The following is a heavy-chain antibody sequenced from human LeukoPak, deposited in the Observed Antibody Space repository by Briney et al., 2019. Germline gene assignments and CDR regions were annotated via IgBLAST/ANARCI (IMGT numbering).Heavy chain of an antibody. Sequence: GGSLRLSCAASGFTFSSYEMNWVRRAPGKGLEWVSYISSSVINIYYADSVKGRFTISRDNAKNSLYLQMNSLRAEDTAVYYCARSVAFDIWGQGTMVTVSS. V-gene: IGHV3-48*03. CDR2: ISSSVINI. CDR3: ARSVAFDI. J-gene: IGHJ3*02. CDR1: GFTFSSYE.